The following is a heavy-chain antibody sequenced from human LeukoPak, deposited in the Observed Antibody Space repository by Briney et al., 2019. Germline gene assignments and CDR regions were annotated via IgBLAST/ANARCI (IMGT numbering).Heavy chain of an antibody. J-gene: IGHJ6*03. CDR2: IYYSGST. CDR1: GGSISSSSYY. Sequence: PSETLSLTCTVSGGSISSSSYYWGWIRQPPGKGLEWIGSIYYSGSTYYNPSLKSRVTISVDTSKNQFSLKLSSVTAADTAVYYCARTPAYYDFWSGYYIRPINDYYYYYYMDVWGKGTTVTVSS. V-gene: IGHV4-39*07. D-gene: IGHD3-3*01. CDR3: ARTPAYYDFWSGYYIRPINDYYYYYYMDV.